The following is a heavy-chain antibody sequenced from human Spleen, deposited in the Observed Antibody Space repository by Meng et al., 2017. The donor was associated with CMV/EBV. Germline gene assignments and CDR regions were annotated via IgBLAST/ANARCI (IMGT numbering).Heavy chain of an antibody. CDR3: FRLDEEGVAVPADP. CDR2: IKSKTDGGTT. J-gene: IGHJ5*02. Sequence: GGSLRLSCAASGFTFIDAWMTWVRQGPGKGLEWVGRIKSKTDGGTTDDAAPVKGRFTISRDDSKDTLYLQMHSLKTEDTAVYYCFRLDEEGVAVPADPWGQGTLVTVSS. V-gene: IGHV3-15*01. D-gene: IGHD2-2*01. CDR1: GFTFIDAW.